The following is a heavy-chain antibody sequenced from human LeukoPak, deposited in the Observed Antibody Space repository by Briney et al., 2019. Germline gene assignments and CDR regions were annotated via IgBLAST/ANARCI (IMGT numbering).Heavy chain of an antibody. CDR1: GGSFSGYY. CDR3: ARGGVYGSGLYYYYYYMDV. D-gene: IGHD3-10*01. V-gene: IGHV4-34*01. Sequence: PSETLSLTCAVYGGSFSGYYWSWIRQPPGQGLEWIGEINHSGSTNYNPSLKSRVTISVDTSKNQFSLKLSSVTAADTAVYYCARGGVYGSGLYYYYYYMDVWGKGTTVTVSS. CDR2: INHSGST. J-gene: IGHJ6*03.